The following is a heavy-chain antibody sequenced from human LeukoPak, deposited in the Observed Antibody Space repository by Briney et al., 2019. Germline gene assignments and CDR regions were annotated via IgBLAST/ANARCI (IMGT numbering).Heavy chain of an antibody. Sequence: SETLSLTCAVYGGSFSGYYWSWIRQPPGKGLKWIGEINHSGSTNYNPSLKSRVTISVDTSKNQFSLKLSSVTAADTAVHYCARGGSGYSYGPYYYYGMDVWGQGTTVTVSS. V-gene: IGHV4-34*01. D-gene: IGHD5-18*01. CDR2: INHSGST. CDR1: GGSFSGYY. CDR3: ARGGSGYSYGPYYYYGMDV. J-gene: IGHJ6*02.